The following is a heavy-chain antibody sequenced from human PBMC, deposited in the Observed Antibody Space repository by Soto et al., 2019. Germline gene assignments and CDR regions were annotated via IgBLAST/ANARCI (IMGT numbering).Heavy chain of an antibody. CDR1: GGSFSGYY. D-gene: IGHD3-22*01. V-gene: IGHV4-34*01. CDR2: ITHSGST. J-gene: IGHJ4*01. Sequence: SETLSLTCAVYGGSFSGYYWSWIRQPPGKGLEWIGQITHSGSTNYNPSLKSRVSISVDTSKKQFSLKLSSVTAADTAVYYCVTYYYGSSGYDFDSWGQGALVTVSS. CDR3: VTYYYGSSGYDFDS.